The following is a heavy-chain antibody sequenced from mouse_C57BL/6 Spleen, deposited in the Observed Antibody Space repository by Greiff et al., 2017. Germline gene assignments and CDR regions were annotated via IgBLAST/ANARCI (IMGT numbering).Heavy chain of an antibody. CDR1: GFTFSSYG. J-gene: IGHJ2*01. CDR3: ARQGGTGYFDY. Sequence: EVKLVESGGDLVKPGGSLKLSCAASGFTFSSYGMSWVRQTPDKRLEWVATISSGGSYTYYPDSVKGRFTISRDNAKKTLYLQMSSLKSEDTAMYYCARQGGTGYFDYWGQGTTLTVSS. D-gene: IGHD3-3*01. CDR2: ISSGGSYT. V-gene: IGHV5-6*02.